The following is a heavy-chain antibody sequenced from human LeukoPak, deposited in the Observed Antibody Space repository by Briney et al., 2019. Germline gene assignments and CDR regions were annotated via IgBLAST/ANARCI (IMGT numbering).Heavy chain of an antibody. CDR2: ISSSGSTI. J-gene: IGHJ4*02. D-gene: IGHD1-26*01. CDR1: GFTFSSYE. CDR3: AREFEVGATRYFDY. Sequence: GGSLRLSCAASGFTFSSYEMNWVRQAPGKGLEWVSYISSSGSTIYYADSVKGRFTISRDNAKNSLYLQMNSLRAEDTAVYYCAREFEVGATRYFDYWGQGTLVTVSS. V-gene: IGHV3-48*03.